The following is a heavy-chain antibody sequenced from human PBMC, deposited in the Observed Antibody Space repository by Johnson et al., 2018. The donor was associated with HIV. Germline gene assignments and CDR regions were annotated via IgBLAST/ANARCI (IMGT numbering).Heavy chain of an antibody. CDR1: GFTFSSYD. Sequence: QLVESGGGLVKPGGSLRLSCAASGFTFSSYDMHWVRQTTGKGLESVSGIGTAGDTYYPGSVKGRFTISRDNSKNTLYLQMNSLRAEDTAVYYCARGGQVVRGAKGDAFDIWGQGTMVTVSS. D-gene: IGHD3-10*01. V-gene: IGHV3-13*01. CDR2: IGTAGDT. CDR3: ARGGQVVRGAKGDAFDI. J-gene: IGHJ3*02.